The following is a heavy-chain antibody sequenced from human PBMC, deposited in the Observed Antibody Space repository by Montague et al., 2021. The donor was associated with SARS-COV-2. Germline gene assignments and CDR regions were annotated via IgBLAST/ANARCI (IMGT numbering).Heavy chain of an antibody. D-gene: IGHD6-19*01. J-gene: IGHJ4*02. CDR1: GFTFNNYA. Sequence: SLRLSCAASGFTFNNYAMHWVRQAPGKGLEWVAIISYDGSNKYYADSVKGRFAISRDNSKNTLYLQMNSLRAEDTAVYYCMRASLIKARIAVAGTTVYWGQGTLVTSSS. V-gene: IGHV3-30*09. CDR2: ISYDGSNK. CDR3: MRASLIKARIAVAGTTVY.